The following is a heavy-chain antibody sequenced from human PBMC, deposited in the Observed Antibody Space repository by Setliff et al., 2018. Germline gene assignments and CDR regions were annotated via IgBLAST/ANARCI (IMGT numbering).Heavy chain of an antibody. Sequence: SETLSLTCTVSGGSISSSSYYWGWIRQPPGKGLEWIGEINHRGSTNYNPSLKSRVTISVDTSKNQFSLKLSSVTAADTALYYCTVYNTGSSKDHYWGQGTPVTVSS. CDR3: TVYNTGSSKDHY. D-gene: IGHD2-8*02. CDR2: INHRGST. V-gene: IGHV4-39*07. CDR1: GGSISSSSYY. J-gene: IGHJ4*02.